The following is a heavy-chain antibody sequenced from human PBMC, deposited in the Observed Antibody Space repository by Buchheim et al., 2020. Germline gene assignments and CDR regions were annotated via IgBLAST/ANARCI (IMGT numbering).Heavy chain of an antibody. CDR2: ISYDGRSE. CDR3: AREAGELYFDY. V-gene: IGHV3-30*04. D-gene: IGHD1-7*01. CDR1: GFTFSSYA. J-gene: IGHJ4*02. Sequence: QVQLVESGGGVVQPGRSLRLSCAASGFTFSSYAMHWVRQAPGKGLEWVAVISYDGRSENYVDSVKGRFTISRDNSENTLYLQMDSLRVEDTAVYYCAREAGELYFDYGGQGTL.